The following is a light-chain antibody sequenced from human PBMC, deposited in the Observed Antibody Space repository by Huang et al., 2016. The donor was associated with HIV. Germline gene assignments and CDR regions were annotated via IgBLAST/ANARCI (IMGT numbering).Light chain of an antibody. V-gene: IGKV3-15*01. J-gene: IGKJ1*01. CDR3: HQYNNWPQT. Sequence: EIVMTQSPATLSVSPGERATLSCRASQSVSSNLAWYQQKPGQAPRLLIYAASAMATGIPARFSGSGSGTEFTLTISSLQSEDFAVYYCHQYNNWPQTFGQGTKVEIK. CDR1: QSVSSN. CDR2: AAS.